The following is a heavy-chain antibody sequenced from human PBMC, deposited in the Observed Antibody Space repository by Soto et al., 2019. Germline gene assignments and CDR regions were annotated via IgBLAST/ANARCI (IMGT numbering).Heavy chain of an antibody. CDR3: ARLAKEENPKVGSWYFFDY. CDR1: GGSISGGVYF. CDR2: IYYSGRT. Sequence: PSETLSLTCSVSGGSISGGVYFYSWIRHHPGQGLEWIGSIYYSGRTYYNASLQSRLSMSVDTSKNHFSLKLTSVTAADTAVYFCARLAKEENPKVGSWYFFDYWGQGVMVTVSS. V-gene: IGHV4-31*03. D-gene: IGHD1-26*01. J-gene: IGHJ4*02.